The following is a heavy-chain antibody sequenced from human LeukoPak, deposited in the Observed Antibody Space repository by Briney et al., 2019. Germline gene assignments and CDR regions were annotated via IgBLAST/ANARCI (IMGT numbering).Heavy chain of an antibody. CDR3: ARWGGTRQYYFDY. CDR1: GCIFSDYG. V-gene: IGHV3-33*01. J-gene: IGHJ4*02. D-gene: IGHD1-1*01. Sequence: GGSLRLSCAVSGCIFSDYGFHWVRQAPGKGLEWVAVIRFDGSIKQYADSVKGRFTISRVDSKNTLYLQMNFLKSEDTAVYYCARWGGTRQYYFDYWGQGTLVTVSS. CDR2: IRFDGSIK.